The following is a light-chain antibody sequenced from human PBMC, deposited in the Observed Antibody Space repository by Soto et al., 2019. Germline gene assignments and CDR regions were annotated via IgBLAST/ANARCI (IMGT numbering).Light chain of an antibody. CDR3: QQYYTWPS. J-gene: IGKJ5*01. CDR1: QSVSPN. Sequence: EILMTQSPATLSVSPGERATLSCRASQSVSPNVAWYQQRPGQSPRLLIYAASTRATGIPGRFSGSGSGTEFTLTINSLESEDFAVYYCQQYYTWPSFGQGTRLEIK. CDR2: AAS. V-gene: IGKV3-15*01.